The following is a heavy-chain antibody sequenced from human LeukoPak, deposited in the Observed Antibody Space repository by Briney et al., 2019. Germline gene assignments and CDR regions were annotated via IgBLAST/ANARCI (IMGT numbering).Heavy chain of an antibody. Sequence: SETLSLTCAVYGGSFSGYYWSWIRQPPGKGLEWIGEINHSGSTNYNPSLKSRVTISVDTSKNQFSLKLSSVTAADTAVYYCARDGLYSYGTLDYWGQGTLVTVSS. CDR1: GGSFSGYY. D-gene: IGHD5-18*01. V-gene: IGHV4-34*01. CDR2: INHSGST. CDR3: ARDGLYSYGTLDY. J-gene: IGHJ4*02.